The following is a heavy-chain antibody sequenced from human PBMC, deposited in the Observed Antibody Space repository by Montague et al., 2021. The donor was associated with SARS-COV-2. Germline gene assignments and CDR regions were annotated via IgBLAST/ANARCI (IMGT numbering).Heavy chain of an antibody. D-gene: IGHD3-3*01. V-gene: IGHV2-5*02. Sequence: PALVKPTQTLTLTCNFSGSSVSTSGVAVGWIRQPPGKALEWLAIIYLDDDKRYSPSLQYRLTITKDTSKNQVGLTMTNMDPVDTAIYFCAHGATIFGMVPYCFDYWGQGTLVTVSS. CDR3: AHGATIFGMVPYCFDY. CDR2: IYLDDDK. J-gene: IGHJ4*02. CDR1: GSSVSTSGVA.